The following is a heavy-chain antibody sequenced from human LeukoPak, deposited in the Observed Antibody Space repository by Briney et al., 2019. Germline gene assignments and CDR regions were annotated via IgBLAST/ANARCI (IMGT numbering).Heavy chain of an antibody. Sequence: PGGSLRLSCAASGFTFPNYWMHWARQAPGKGPVWLSRIHGDGSATSYADSVKGRFAISRDNADNTLYLQMSSLRIEDTAVYYCARGASVRGGFLTDYWGQGILVTVSS. D-gene: IGHD2-15*01. V-gene: IGHV3-74*01. J-gene: IGHJ4*02. CDR3: ARGASVRGGFLTDY. CDR1: GFTFPNYW. CDR2: IHGDGSAT.